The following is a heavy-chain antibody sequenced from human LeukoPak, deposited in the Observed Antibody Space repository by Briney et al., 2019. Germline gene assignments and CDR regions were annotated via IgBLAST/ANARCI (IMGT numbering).Heavy chain of an antibody. Sequence: PGGSLRLSCAASGFIFSNFAMHWVRQAPGKGLEWVAVISHEGSVKYYADSVKGRFSISRENSKNILYLQMNSLRADDTALYYCARDPFIDPPVLFDFWGPGTMVTVSP. CDR1: GFIFSNFA. V-gene: IGHV3-30-3*01. J-gene: IGHJ3*01. CDR3: ARDPFIDPPVLFDF. D-gene: IGHD3-16*02. CDR2: ISHEGSVK.